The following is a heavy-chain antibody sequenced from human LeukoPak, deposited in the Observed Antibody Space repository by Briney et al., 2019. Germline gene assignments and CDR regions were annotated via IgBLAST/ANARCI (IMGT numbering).Heavy chain of an antibody. Sequence: GASVKVSCKASGYTFTGYYMHWVRQAPGQGLEWMGWINPNSGGTNYAQKFQGRVTMTRDTSISTAYMELSRLRSDDTAGYYCARACTSCYKLYAFDIWGQGTMVTVSS. D-gene: IGHD2-2*02. V-gene: IGHV1-2*02. CDR1: GYTFTGYY. CDR3: ARACTSCYKLYAFDI. CDR2: INPNSGGT. J-gene: IGHJ3*02.